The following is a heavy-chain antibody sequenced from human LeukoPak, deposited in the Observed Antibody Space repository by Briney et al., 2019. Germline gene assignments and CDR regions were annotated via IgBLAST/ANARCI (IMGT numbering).Heavy chain of an antibody. CDR3: ARKFLTGRLIDY. J-gene: IGHJ4*02. CDR2: ISYDGINE. D-gene: IGHD7-27*01. V-gene: IGHV3-30*03. CDR1: GFTFSNYG. Sequence: GRPLRLSCAASGFTFSNYGMHWVREAPGKGLQWVAVISYDGINEYYADSVKGRFTISRDTSKNTLYLQMNGLRAEDTALYYCARKFLTGRLIDYWGQGTLVTVSS.